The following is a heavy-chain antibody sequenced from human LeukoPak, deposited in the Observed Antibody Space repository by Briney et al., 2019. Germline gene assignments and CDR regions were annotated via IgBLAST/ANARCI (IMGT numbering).Heavy chain of an antibody. Sequence: GGSLRLSCAASGFTFSSYAMSWVRQAPGKGLEWVSAISGSGGSTYYADSVKGRFTISRDNSKNTLCLQMNSLRAEDTAVYYCAKDLQQGITIFGVDQTSFDYWGQGTLVTVSS. V-gene: IGHV3-23*01. CDR1: GFTFSSYA. CDR3: AKDLQQGITIFGVDQTSFDY. CDR2: ISGSGGST. J-gene: IGHJ4*02. D-gene: IGHD3-3*01.